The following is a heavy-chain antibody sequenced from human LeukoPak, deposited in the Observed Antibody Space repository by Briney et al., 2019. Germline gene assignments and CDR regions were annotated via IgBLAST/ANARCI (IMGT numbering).Heavy chain of an antibody. CDR2: INPSGGST. Sequence: GASVKVSCKASGYTFTSYYMHWVRQAPGRGPEWMGIINPSGGSTSYAQKFQGRVTMTRDTSTSTLYMELSSLRSEDTAFYYCARRARGSWINDAFDIWGQGTMVTVSS. J-gene: IGHJ3*02. V-gene: IGHV1-46*01. CDR3: ARRARGSWINDAFDI. CDR1: GYTFTSYY. D-gene: IGHD2-2*03.